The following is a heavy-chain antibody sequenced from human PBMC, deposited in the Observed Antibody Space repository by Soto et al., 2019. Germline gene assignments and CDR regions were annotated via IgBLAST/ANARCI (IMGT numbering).Heavy chain of an antibody. Sequence: LSLSCAVSGFTFGSYAMSWVRHPPGKGLEWIGYIYYSGSTYYNPSLKSRVTISVDTSKNQFSLKLSSVTAADTAVYYCASMQYQLLFWWFDPWGQGTLVTVSS. J-gene: IGHJ5*02. V-gene: IGHV4-30-4*08. CDR2: IYYSGST. CDR1: GFTFGSYA. CDR3: ASMQYQLLFWWFDP. D-gene: IGHD2-2*01.